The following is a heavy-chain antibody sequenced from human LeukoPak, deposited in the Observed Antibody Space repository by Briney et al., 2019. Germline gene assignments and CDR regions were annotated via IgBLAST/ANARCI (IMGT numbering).Heavy chain of an antibody. CDR1: GFTVSSNY. CDR3: AREDSRDDAFDI. CDR2: MYSAGTT. D-gene: IGHD2-21*01. Sequence: GGSLRLSCAASGFTVSSNYMSWVRQAPGKGLEWVSVMYSAGTTYYGDAVKGRFTISRDNSKNTLYLQVNSLRAEDTAVYYCAREDSRDDAFDIWGQGTMVTVSS. J-gene: IGHJ3*02. V-gene: IGHV3-66*01.